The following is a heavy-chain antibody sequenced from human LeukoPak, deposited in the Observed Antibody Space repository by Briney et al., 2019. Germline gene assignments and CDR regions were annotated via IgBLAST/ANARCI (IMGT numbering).Heavy chain of an antibody. CDR1: GGSFSGYY. D-gene: IGHD5-12*01. J-gene: IGHJ4*02. CDR3: ARGSLKGGYSGYDFPVADY. Sequence: SETLSLTCAVYGGSFSGYYWSWVRQPPGKGLEWIGEINHSGSTNYNPSLKTRVTISVDASKNQFSLKLSSVTAADTAVYYCARGSLKGGYSGYDFPVADYWGQGTLVTVSS. V-gene: IGHV4-34*01. CDR2: INHSGST.